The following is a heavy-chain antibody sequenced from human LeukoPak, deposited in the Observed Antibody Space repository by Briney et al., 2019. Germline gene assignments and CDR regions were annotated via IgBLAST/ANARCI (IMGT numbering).Heavy chain of an antibody. CDR3: AREVECSGGSCYSGGLDY. J-gene: IGHJ4*02. V-gene: IGHV1-18*01. CDR1: GYTFTSYG. Sequence: ASVKVSCKASGYTFTSYGISWVRQAPGQGLEWMGWISAYNGNTNYAQKLQGRVTMTTDTSTSTVYMELSSLRSEDTAVYYCAREVECSGGSCYSGGLDYWGQGTLVTVSS. D-gene: IGHD2-15*01. CDR2: ISAYNGNT.